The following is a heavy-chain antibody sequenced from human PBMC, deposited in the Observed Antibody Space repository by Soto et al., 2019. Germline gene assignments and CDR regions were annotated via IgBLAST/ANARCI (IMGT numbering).Heavy chain of an antibody. CDR1: GGSISSGGYY. D-gene: IGHD3-22*01. V-gene: IGHV4-31*03. CDR3: ARAPLYYYDSSGYFPSPAYFGPDI. CDR2: IYYSGST. Sequence: QVQLQESGPGLVKPSQTLSLTCTVSGGSISSGGYYWSWIRQHPGKGLEWIGYIYYSGSTYYNPSLKSRVTISVDTSKNQFSLKLSSVTAADTAVYYCARAPLYYYDSSGYFPSPAYFGPDIWGQGTMVTVSS. J-gene: IGHJ3*02.